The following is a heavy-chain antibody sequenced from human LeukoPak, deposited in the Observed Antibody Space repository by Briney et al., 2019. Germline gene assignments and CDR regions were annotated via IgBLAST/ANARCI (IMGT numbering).Heavy chain of an antibody. D-gene: IGHD3-3*01. Sequence: SETLSLTCTVSGGSISSYYWSWIRQPPGKGLEWIGYIYYSGSTNYNPPLKSRVTISVDTSKNQFSLKLSSVTAADTAVYYCARLQSGGYFQHWGQGTLVTVSS. CDR1: GGSISSYY. V-gene: IGHV4-59*08. J-gene: IGHJ1*01. CDR2: IYYSGST. CDR3: ARLQSGGYFQH.